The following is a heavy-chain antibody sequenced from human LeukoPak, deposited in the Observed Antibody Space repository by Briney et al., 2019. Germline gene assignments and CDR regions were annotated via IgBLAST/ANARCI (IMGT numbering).Heavy chain of an antibody. CDR3: TTRACHAGGCSSSFYYYYGLHF. CDR1: GNSICNYA. Sequence: SVKVSCKASGNSICNYAVSWVRQAPGQGFEWMGGIIPIFGTADYAQKFQGRVTITADQSTSTTYMALSSLKSEDTATYYCTTRACHAGGCSSSFYYYYGLHFWGQGTTVSVSS. V-gene: IGHV1-69*13. J-gene: IGHJ6*02. D-gene: IGHD3-16*01. CDR2: IIPIFGTA.